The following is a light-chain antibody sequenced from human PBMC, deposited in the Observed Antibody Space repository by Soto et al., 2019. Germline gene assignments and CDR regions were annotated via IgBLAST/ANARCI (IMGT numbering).Light chain of an antibody. CDR3: MQSLQLHVT. CDR2: EVS. CDR1: QSLSHSDGKTY. Sequence: DIVLTQTPLSLSVTPGQPASISCKSSQSLSHSDGKTYLYWYLQKPGQTPQLLMYEVSNRFSGVPXRFSGSGXGTDXXLKISRVEAEDVGVYYCMQSLQLHVTFGGGTKVEIK. J-gene: IGKJ4*01. V-gene: IGKV2D-29*01.